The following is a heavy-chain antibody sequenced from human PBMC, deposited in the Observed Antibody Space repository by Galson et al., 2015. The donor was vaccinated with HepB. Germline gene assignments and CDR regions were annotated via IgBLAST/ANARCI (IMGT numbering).Heavy chain of an antibody. J-gene: IGHJ5*02. V-gene: IGHV4-39*07. CDR1: GAFISRSSYY. D-gene: IGHD5-12*01. CDR3: VRGQGGYSEYGLNWFDP. CDR2: VLSSGST. Sequence: ETLSLTCSVSGAFISRSSYYWGWIRQPPGKGLEWIGSVLSSGSTYYNPSLRSRVSMSVDTSKNQFSMRLFSVTTADTAVYYCVRGQGGYSEYGLNWFDPWGRGILVTVSS.